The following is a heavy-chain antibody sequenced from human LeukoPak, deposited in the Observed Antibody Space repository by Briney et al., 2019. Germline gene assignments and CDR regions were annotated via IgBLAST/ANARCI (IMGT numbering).Heavy chain of an antibody. CDR1: GGSFSGYY. D-gene: IGHD3-10*01. J-gene: IGHJ6*03. CDR2: INHSGST. Sequence: SETLSLTCAVYGGSFSGYYWSWIRQPPGKGLGWIGEINHSGSTNYNPSLKSRVTISVDTSNNQFSLKMSSVTAADTAVYFCARHQEGMVRGVLYYMDVWGKGTTVIISS. V-gene: IGHV4-34*01. CDR3: ARHQEGMVRGVLYYMDV.